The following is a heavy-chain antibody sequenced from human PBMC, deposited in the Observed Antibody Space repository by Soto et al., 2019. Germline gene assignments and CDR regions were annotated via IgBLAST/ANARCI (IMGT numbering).Heavy chain of an antibody. CDR3: ATSTTGYYYYGMDV. V-gene: IGHV5-51*01. CDR2: IYLHDSDT. D-gene: IGHD4-17*01. J-gene: IGHJ6*02. Sequence: PGESLKISCKGSGYIFPSYWIGWVRQMPGKGLEWMGIIYLHDSDTRYSPYFQGQVTMSADKSNSTAYLHWSSLKASDTAMYYCATSTTGYYYYGMDVWGQGTTVTVSS. CDR1: GYIFPSYW.